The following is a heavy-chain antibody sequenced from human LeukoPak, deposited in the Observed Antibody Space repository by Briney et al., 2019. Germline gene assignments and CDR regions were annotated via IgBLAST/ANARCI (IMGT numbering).Heavy chain of an antibody. CDR2: ISSSSSYI. CDR1: GFTFSDYY. CDR3: ARELSIAAAGASDY. Sequence: GGSLRLSCAASGFTFSDYYMSWIRQAPGKGLEWVSSISSSSSYIYYADSVKGRFTISRDNAKNSLYLQMNSLRAEDTAVYYCARELSIAAAGASDYWGQGTLVTVSS. V-gene: IGHV3-11*06. D-gene: IGHD6-13*01. J-gene: IGHJ4*02.